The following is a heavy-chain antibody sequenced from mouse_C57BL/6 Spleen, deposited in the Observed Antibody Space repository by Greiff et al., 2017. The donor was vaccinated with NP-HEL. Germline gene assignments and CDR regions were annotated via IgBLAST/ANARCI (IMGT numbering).Heavy chain of an antibody. Sequence: EVMLVESEGGLVQPGSSMKLSCTASGFTFSDYYMAWVRQVPEKGLEWVANINYDGSSTYYLDSLKSRFIISRDNAKNILYLQMSSLKSEDTATYYCARARITTVAYFDYWGQGTTLTVSS. V-gene: IGHV5-16*01. D-gene: IGHD1-1*01. CDR3: ARARITTVAYFDY. CDR1: GFTFSDYY. J-gene: IGHJ2*01. CDR2: INYDGSST.